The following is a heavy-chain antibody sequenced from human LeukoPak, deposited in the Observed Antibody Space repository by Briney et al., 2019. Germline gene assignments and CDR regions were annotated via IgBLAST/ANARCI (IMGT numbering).Heavy chain of an antibody. CDR1: GYTFTSYG. CDR3: ARDQSAMVRGVIITLGRFDY. V-gene: IGHV1-18*01. J-gene: IGHJ4*02. D-gene: IGHD3-10*01. Sequence: GASVKVSCKASGYTFTSYGISWVRQAPGQGLEWMGWISAYNGNTNYAQKLQGRVTMTTDTSTSTAYMELRSLRSDDTAVYYCARDQSAMVRGVIITLGRFDYWGQGTLVTVSS. CDR2: ISAYNGNT.